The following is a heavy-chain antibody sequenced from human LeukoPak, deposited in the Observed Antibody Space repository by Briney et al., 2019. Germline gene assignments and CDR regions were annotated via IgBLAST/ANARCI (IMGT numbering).Heavy chain of an antibody. D-gene: IGHD6-13*01. J-gene: IGHJ3*02. CDR1: GFTFDDYA. Sequence: PGRSLRLSCAASGFTFDDYAMHWVRQAPGKGLEWVSGISWNSGSIGYADSVKGRFTISRDNAKNSLYLQMNSLRAEDTALYYCAKEKSSSWYEDDAFDTWGQGTMVTVSS. V-gene: IGHV3-9*01. CDR3: AKEKSSSWYEDDAFDT. CDR2: ISWNSGSI.